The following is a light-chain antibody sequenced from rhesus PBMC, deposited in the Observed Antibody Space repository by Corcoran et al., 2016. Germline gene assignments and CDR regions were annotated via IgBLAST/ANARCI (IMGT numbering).Light chain of an antibody. CDR2: AAS. CDR1: PGISSY. CDR3: LQHNSYPYS. V-gene: IGKV1-28*01. J-gene: IGKJ2*01. Sequence: DIQMTQSPSSLSASVGDTVTITCRASPGISSYFNWFQQKPGKAPELLFYAASSLESGVPSRFSGSGFGTECTLTFSSLQPKDFAAYSCLQHNSYPYSVGRGTRVEIK.